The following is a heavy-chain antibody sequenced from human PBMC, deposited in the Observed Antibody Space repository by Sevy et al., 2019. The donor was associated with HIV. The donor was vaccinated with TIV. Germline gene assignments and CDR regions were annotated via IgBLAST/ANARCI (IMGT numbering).Heavy chain of an antibody. CDR1: GGSISTYY. V-gene: IGHV4-59*01. D-gene: IGHD1-26*01. J-gene: IGHJ6*03. CDR3: ARSPGSYYMDV. Sequence: SETLSLTCTVSGGSISTYYWNWIRQPPGKGLECIGYIHYSASTNYNPSVKSRVTISVDTSKNQFSLKLNSVTAADTAVYYCARSPGSYYMDVWGQGTTVTVSS. CDR2: IHYSAST.